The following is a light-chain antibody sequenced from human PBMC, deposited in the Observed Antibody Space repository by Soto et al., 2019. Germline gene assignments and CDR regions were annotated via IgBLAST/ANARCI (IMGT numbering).Light chain of an antibody. J-gene: IGKJ1*01. CDR2: DAA. Sequence: DIQMTQSPSSLSASVVDIVTIFCRASQNINTYLNWYQQKPGKAPKLLIFDAASLQNGVPSRFSGSGSGTEFTLTISSLQPDDFATYYCQKYNSYSFGQGTKVDI. CDR3: QKYNSYS. V-gene: IGKV1-5*02. CDR1: QNINTY.